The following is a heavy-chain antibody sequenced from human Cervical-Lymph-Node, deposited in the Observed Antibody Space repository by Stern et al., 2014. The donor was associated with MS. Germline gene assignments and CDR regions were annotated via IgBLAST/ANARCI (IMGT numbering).Heavy chain of an antibody. CDR3: ASPNDYSNYVPFDS. D-gene: IGHD4-11*01. CDR2: ISGSGGDT. V-gene: IGHV3-23*04. J-gene: IGHJ4*02. Sequence: EVQLVESGGGLVQPGGSLRLSCAASGFTFSSYSMSWVRQAPGKGLEWVSAISGSGGDTYYADSVKGRFTISRDNSKNTLYLQMNSLRVEDTALYYCASPNDYSNYVPFDSWGQGTLVTVSS. CDR1: GFTFSSYS.